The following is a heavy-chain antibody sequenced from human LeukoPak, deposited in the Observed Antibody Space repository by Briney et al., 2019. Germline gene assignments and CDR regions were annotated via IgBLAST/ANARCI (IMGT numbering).Heavy chain of an antibody. CDR1: GITLSNYG. Sequence: GGSIRLSRAFSGITLSNYGTSGVRQAPGKGVEWVAGISDSGGSINYADSGKGRFTITRDNPKNTLYLQMNSLRAEDTAVYLCAKRGVVIRVILVGFHKQAYFFDSWGQGALVTVSS. D-gene: IGHD3-22*01. CDR3: AKRGVVIRVILVGFHKQAYFFDS. CDR2: ISDSGGSI. J-gene: IGHJ4*02. V-gene: IGHV3-23*01.